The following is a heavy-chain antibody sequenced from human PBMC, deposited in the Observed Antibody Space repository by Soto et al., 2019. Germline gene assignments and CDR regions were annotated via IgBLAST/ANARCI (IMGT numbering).Heavy chain of an antibody. D-gene: IGHD6-25*01. Sequence: PSETLSLTCAVSGGSISSGGYSWSWIRQPPGKGLEWIGYIYHSGSTYYNPSLKSRVTITKDTSKNQVVLTMTNMDPVDTATYYCGHSKGLAATGPDRKNVFHYWGQGTLVTAPQ. V-gene: IGHV4-30-2*02. CDR3: GHSKGLAATGPDRKNVFHY. CDR1: GGSISSGGYS. J-gene: IGHJ4*02. CDR2: IYHSGST.